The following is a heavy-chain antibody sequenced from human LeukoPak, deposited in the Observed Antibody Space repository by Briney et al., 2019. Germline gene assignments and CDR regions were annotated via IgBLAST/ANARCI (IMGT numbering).Heavy chain of an antibody. CDR3: ARDRVAPMGAYYYGMDV. CDR2: IYSGGST. Sequence: GGSLRLSCAASGFTVSSNYMSWVRQAPWKGLEWVSVIYSGGSTYYADSVKGRFTISRDNSKNTLYLQMNSLRAEDTAVYYCARDRVAPMGAYYYGMDVWGQGTTVTVSS. V-gene: IGHV3-53*01. J-gene: IGHJ6*02. CDR1: GFTVSSNY. D-gene: IGHD3-16*01.